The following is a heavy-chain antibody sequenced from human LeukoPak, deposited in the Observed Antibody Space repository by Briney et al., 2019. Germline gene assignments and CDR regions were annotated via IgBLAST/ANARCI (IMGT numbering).Heavy chain of an antibody. CDR3: ARVSTIRGLDY. Sequence: GASVKVSSKASGYTFTVYYMHWVRQAPGQGLERMGWINPNSGGTNYTQKFQGRVTMTRDTSISTAYMELSRLRSDDTAVYYCARVSTIRGLDYWGQGTLVTVSS. J-gene: IGHJ4*02. D-gene: IGHD3-3*01. V-gene: IGHV1-2*02. CDR1: GYTFTVYY. CDR2: INPNSGGT.